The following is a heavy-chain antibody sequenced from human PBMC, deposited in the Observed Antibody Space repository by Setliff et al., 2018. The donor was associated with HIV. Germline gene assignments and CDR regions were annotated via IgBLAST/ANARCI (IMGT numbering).Heavy chain of an antibody. CDR1: GFTFSSNW. CDR2: IKQDGSET. CDR3: AKTRPGSYYDF. V-gene: IGHV3-7*01. J-gene: IGHJ4*02. Sequence: LRLSCAASGFTFSSNWMGWVRQAPGKGLQWVANIKQDGSETYYGDSVKGRFTISRDNAKNSLYLQMNSLRAEDTAVYYCAKTRPGSYYDFWGQGTLVTVSS. D-gene: IGHD1-26*01.